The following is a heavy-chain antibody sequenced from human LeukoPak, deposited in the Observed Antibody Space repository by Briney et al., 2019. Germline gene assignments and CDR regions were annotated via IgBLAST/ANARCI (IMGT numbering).Heavy chain of an antibody. CDR3: ARFLSGSHDAFDI. CDR2: INPNSGGT. V-gene: IGHV1-2*06. CDR1: GYTFTGYW. Sequence: ASVKVSCKASGYTFTGYWHWVRQAPGQGLEWMGRINPNSGGTDYAQNFQGRVTMTRDTSISTAYMELSSLRSDDTAVYYCARFLSGSHDAFDIWGQGTVVTVSS. D-gene: IGHD1-26*01. J-gene: IGHJ3*02.